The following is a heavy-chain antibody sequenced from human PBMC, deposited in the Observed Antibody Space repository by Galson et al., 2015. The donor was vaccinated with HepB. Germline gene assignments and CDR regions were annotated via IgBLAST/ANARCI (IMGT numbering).Heavy chain of an antibody. Sequence: ALRLSCAASGFTFSSYGMHWVRQAPGKGLEWVAGISYDGRNKYYADSVKGRFTISRDNSKNTLYLQMNSLRAEDTAVYYCAKPPSLGYCSSTSCYVSEWGQGTLVTVSS. CDR2: ISYDGRNK. V-gene: IGHV3-30*18. CDR1: GFTFSSYG. D-gene: IGHD2-2*01. CDR3: AKPPSLGYCSSTSCYVSE. J-gene: IGHJ4*02.